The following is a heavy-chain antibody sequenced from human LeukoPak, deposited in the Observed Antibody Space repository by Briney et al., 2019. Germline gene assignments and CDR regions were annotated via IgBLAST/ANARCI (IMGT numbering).Heavy chain of an antibody. CDR3: ARGRNWFDP. CDR1: GGSISSSSYY. CDR2: IYYSGST. Sequence: SETLSLTCTVSGGSISSSSYYWGWIRQPPGKGLEWIGSIYYSGSTYYNPSLKSRVTISVDTSKNQFSLKLSSVTAADTAVYYCARGRNWFDPWGQGTLVTVSS. J-gene: IGHJ5*02. V-gene: IGHV4-39*07.